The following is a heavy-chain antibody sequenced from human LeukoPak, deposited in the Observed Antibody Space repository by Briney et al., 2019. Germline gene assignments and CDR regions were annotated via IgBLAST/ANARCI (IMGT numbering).Heavy chain of an antibody. CDR1: GFTFSSYS. J-gene: IGHJ6*03. CDR2: ISSSSSYI. D-gene: IGHD2-15*01. CDR3: AREGGGLDYMDV. Sequence: TGGSLRLSCAATGFTFSSYSMNWVRQAPGKGLEWVSSISSSSSYIYYADLVKGRFTISRDNAKNSLYLQMNSLRAEDTAVYYCAREGGGLDYMDVWGKGTTVTVSS. V-gene: IGHV3-21*01.